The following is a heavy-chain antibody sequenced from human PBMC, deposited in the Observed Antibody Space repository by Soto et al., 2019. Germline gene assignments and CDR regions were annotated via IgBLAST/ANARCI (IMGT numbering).Heavy chain of an antibody. Sequence: SETLSLTCAVSGDSISSSKWWSWVRQPPGKGMEWIGEIYHSGSTNYNQTLKSRVIISVDKSKNQFSLKLSSVTDADTAVYYCARGERQQQRDYWGQGTLVTV. J-gene: IGHJ4*02. CDR1: GDSISSSKW. D-gene: IGHD6-13*01. V-gene: IGHV4-4*02. CDR3: ARGERQQQRDY. CDR2: IYHSGST.